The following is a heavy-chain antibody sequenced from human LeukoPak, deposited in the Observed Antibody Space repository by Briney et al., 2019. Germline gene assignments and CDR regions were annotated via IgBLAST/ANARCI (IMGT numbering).Heavy chain of an antibody. V-gene: IGHV3-23*01. D-gene: IGHD3-22*01. J-gene: IGHJ4*02. CDR1: GFTFSSYA. Sequence: GGSLRLSCAASGFTFSSYAMSWVRQAPGKGLEWVSAISGSGGSTYYADSVKGRFTISRDNSKDTLYLQMNSLRAEDTAVYYCAKQGSGIVVVPFDYWGQGTLVTVSS. CDR3: AKQGSGIVVVPFDY. CDR2: ISGSGGST.